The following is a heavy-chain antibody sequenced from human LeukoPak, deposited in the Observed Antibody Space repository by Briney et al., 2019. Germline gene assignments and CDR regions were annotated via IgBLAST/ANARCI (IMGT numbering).Heavy chain of an antibody. CDR1: GYTFTRYY. D-gene: IGHD3-16*02. CDR3: ARDRDDDYGLGSYPTGYMDV. V-gene: IGHV1-46*01. J-gene: IGHJ6*03. Sequence: ASVNVSCKPSGYTFTRYYMHWVRQAPGHRLEWMGIINPSGGSTSHAQKFQGRVTMTKDMSTITVYMEMSSLRSEDTAVYYCARDRDDDYGLGSYPTGYMDVWGKGTTVTVSS. CDR2: INPSGGST.